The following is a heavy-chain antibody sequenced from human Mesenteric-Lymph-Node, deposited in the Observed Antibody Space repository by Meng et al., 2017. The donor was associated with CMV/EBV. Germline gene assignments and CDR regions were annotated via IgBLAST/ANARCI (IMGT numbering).Heavy chain of an antibody. Sequence: ASVKVSCKASGYTFTGYYMHWVRQAPGQGLEWMGWINPNSGGTNYAQKFQGRVTTTRDTSISTAYMELSRLRSDDTAVYYCARWGGGERAAAGIDGMDVWGQGTTVTVSS. J-gene: IGHJ6*02. D-gene: IGHD6-13*01. CDR1: GYTFTGYY. CDR3: ARWGGGERAAAGIDGMDV. CDR2: INPNSGGT. V-gene: IGHV1-2*02.